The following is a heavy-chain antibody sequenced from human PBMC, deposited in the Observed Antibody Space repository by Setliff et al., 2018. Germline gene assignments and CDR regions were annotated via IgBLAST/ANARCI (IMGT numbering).Heavy chain of an antibody. J-gene: IGHJ4*02. Sequence: HPGGSLRLSCAASGFTFSTYAMSWVRQAPGRGLEWVAVISYDGGKTYHADSVKGRFIISRDNSENTLYLQMNSLRPEDTAVYYCAREVRPSFDDYWGQGTLVTVSS. CDR3: AREVRPSFDDY. CDR1: GFTFSTYA. V-gene: IGHV3-30-3*01. D-gene: IGHD1-1*01. CDR2: ISYDGGKT.